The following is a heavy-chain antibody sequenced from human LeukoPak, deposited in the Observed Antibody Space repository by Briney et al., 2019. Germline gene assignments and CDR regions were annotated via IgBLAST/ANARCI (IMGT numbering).Heavy chain of an antibody. CDR1: GGSITSYY. J-gene: IGHJ4*02. CDR2: MYYSGNS. D-gene: IGHD6-13*01. CDR3: ASYSNSWYCFDY. V-gene: IGHV4-59*01. Sequence: SETLSLTCTVSGGSITSYYWSWIRQPPGKGLEWIGYMYYSGNSYYNPSLKSRVTISVDTSKNQFFLKLSSMTAADTAVYYCASYSNSWYCFDYWGQGTLVTVSS.